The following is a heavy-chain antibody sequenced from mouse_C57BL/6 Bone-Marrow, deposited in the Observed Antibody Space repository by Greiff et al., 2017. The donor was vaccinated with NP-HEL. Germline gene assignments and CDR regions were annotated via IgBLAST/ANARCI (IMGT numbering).Heavy chain of an antibody. D-gene: IGHD1-1*01. CDR3: ARGDITTVGDV. CDR1: GYSFTGYY. V-gene: IGHV1-42*01. J-gene: IGHJ1*03. Sequence: VQLKESGPELVKPGASVKISCKASGYSFTGYYMNWVKQSPEKSLEWIGEINPSTGVTTYNQKFKAKATLTVDKSSSTAYMQLKSLTSEDSAVYYCARGDITTVGDVWGTGTTVTVSS. CDR2: INPSTGVT.